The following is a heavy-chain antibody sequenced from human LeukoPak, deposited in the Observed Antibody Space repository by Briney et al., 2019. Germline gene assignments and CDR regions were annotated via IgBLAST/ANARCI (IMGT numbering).Heavy chain of an antibody. CDR2: IKQDGSEK. D-gene: IGHD6-19*01. Sequence: GGSLRLSCAASGFTFSSYWMSWVRQAPGKGLEWVANIKQDGSEKYYVDSVKGRFTISRDNAKNSLYLQMNSLRAEDTAVYYCARDLKYSSGWYFVAGNYFDYWGQGTLVTVSS. V-gene: IGHV3-7*01. CDR1: GFTFSSYW. J-gene: IGHJ4*02. CDR3: ARDLKYSSGWYFVAGNYFDY.